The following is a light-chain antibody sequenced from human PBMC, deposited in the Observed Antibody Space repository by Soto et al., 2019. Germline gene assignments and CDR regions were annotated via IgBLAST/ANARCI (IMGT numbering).Light chain of an antibody. CDR3: ATWDSTLSVAV. CDR2: DTN. Sequence: QSVLTQPPSVSAAPGQKVTISCSGSGSNIGNNYVSWYQQFPGTAPKLLIFDTNKRPSGIPDRFSGSKSGTSATLGITGLQTGDEADYYCATWDSTLSVAVFGGGIKLTVL. V-gene: IGLV1-51*01. CDR1: GSNIGNNY. J-gene: IGLJ3*02.